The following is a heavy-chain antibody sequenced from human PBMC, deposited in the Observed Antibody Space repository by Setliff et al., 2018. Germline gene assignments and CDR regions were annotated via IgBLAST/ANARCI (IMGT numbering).Heavy chain of an antibody. D-gene: IGHD6-19*01. J-gene: IGHJ3*02. CDR2: IYPGDSDT. CDR3: ARQAVAGSDAFDI. Sequence: GESLKISCKGSGYSFTSYWIGWLRQMPGKGLEWMGIIYPGDSDTRYSPSFQGQVTISADKSISTAYLQWSSLKASDTAMYYCARQAVAGSDAFDIWGQGTMVTVSS. V-gene: IGHV5-51*01. CDR1: GYSFTSYW.